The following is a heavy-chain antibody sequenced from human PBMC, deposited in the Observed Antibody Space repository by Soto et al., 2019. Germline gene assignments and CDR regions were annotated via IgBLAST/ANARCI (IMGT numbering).Heavy chain of an antibody. D-gene: IGHD3-3*01. V-gene: IGHV1-18*01. CDR2: ISTYNGNT. J-gene: IGHJ6*03. Sequence: ASVKVSCKASGYTFTSYGISWVRQAPGQGLEWMEWISTYNGNTNYAQKFQGRVTMTTDTSTSTAYLELRSLRSDDTAVFYCARDMDDFWSGYYFYYMDVWGKGTTVTVSS. CDR1: GYTFTSYG. CDR3: ARDMDDFWSGYYFYYMDV.